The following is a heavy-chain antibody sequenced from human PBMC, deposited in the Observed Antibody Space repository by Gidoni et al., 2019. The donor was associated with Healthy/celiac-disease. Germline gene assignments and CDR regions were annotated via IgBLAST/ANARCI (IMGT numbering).Heavy chain of an antibody. CDR2: IYYSGST. J-gene: IGHJ4*02. Sequence: QLQLQESGPGLVKPSETLSLTCTVSGGSISSSSYYWGWIRQPPGKGLEWIGSIYYSGSTYYNPSLKSRVTISVDTSKNQFSLKLSSVTAADTAVYYCARRGGYGDQYYFDYWGQGTLVTVSS. CDR3: ARRGGYGDQYYFDY. CDR1: GGSISSSSYY. D-gene: IGHD4-17*01. V-gene: IGHV4-39*01.